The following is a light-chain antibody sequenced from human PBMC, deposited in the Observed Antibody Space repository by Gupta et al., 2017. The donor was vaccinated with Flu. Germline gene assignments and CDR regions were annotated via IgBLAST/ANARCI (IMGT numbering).Light chain of an antibody. CDR1: SSNIGSNA. CDR3: AAWDGSLTGHYV. J-gene: IGLJ1*01. CDR2: GNS. V-gene: IGLV1-44*01. Sequence: SSNIGSNAVNWYLQVPGTAPRLLIYGNSQRPSGVPARFSGSKSGTSASLAISGLQSEDEATYYCAAWDGSLTGHYVFGSGTAVTVL.